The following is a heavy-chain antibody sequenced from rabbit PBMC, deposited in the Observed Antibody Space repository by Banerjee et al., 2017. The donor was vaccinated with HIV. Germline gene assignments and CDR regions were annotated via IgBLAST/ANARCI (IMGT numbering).Heavy chain of an antibody. D-gene: IGHD8-1*01. CDR3: ARDPDPGSRYYFDL. CDR2: IYAGSSGST. Sequence: LVKPGASLTLTCTASGFTFSSSYYMCWVRQAPGKGLEWIACIYAGSSGSTYYASWAKGRFTISKTSSTTVTLQMTSLTAADTATYFCARDPDPGSRYYFDLWGPGTLVTVS. CDR1: GFTFSSSYY. J-gene: IGHJ4*01. V-gene: IGHV1S40*01.